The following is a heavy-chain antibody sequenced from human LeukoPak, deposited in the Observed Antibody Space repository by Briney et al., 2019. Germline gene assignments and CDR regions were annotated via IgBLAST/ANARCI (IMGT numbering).Heavy chain of an antibody. CDR3: ARVGPWVNPDYYYYYMDV. CDR1: GVSISSSS. J-gene: IGHJ6*03. V-gene: IGHV3-21*01. D-gene: IGHD1-14*01. CDR2: ISSSSSYI. Sequence: ETLSLTCTVSGVSISSSSYYWGWTRQAPGKGLEWVSSISSSSSYIYYADSVKGRFTISRDNAKNSLYLQMNSLRAEDTAVYYCARVGPWVNPDYYYYYMDVWGKGTTVTVSS.